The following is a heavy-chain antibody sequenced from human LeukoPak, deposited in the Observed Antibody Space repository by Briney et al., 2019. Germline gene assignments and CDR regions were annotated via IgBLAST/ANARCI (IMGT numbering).Heavy chain of an antibody. J-gene: IGHJ1*01. D-gene: IGHD3-22*01. CDR1: GFTFSSYG. CDR2: IRYDGSNK. Sequence: PGGSLRLSCAASGFTFSSYGMHWVRQAPGKGLEWVAFIRYDGSNKYYADSVKGRFTISRDNSKNTPYLQMNSLRAEDTAVYYCATYSSLNRREFQYWGQGTLLTVSS. V-gene: IGHV3-30*02. CDR3: ATYSSLNRREFQY.